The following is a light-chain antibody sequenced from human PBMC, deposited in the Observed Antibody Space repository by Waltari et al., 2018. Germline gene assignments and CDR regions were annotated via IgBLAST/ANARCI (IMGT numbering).Light chain of an antibody. CDR3: QVWDNSRDQVV. V-gene: IGLV3-21*04. CDR1: NIEAKS. J-gene: IGLJ3*02. Sequence: SYVLTQPPSVSVAPGKTARVTCGGDNIEAKSVHWYQQKAGQAPVLVFFYENARPSGIPERFSGSISGNTATLTISRVEVGDEADYYCQVWDNSRDQVVFGGGTKLAVL. CDR2: YEN.